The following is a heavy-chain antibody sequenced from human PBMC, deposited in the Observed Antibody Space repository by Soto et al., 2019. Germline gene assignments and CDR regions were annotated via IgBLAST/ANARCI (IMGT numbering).Heavy chain of an antibody. CDR1: GFTFSSYS. Sequence: GGSLRLSCAASGFTFSSYSMNWVRQAPGKGLEWVSSISSSSSYIYYADSVKGRFTISRDNAKNSLYLQMNSLRAEDTAVYYCARGSYYYGSGSYFDPYYFDYWGQGTLVTVSS. CDR2: ISSSSSYI. CDR3: ARGSYYYGSGSYFDPYYFDY. J-gene: IGHJ4*02. V-gene: IGHV3-21*01. D-gene: IGHD3-10*01.